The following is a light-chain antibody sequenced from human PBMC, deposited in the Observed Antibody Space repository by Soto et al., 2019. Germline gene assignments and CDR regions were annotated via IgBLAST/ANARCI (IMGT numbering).Light chain of an antibody. V-gene: IGLV2-8*01. CDR1: SSDVGGYNY. CDR3: SSYAGSNNSLYV. CDR2: EVS. J-gene: IGLJ1*01. Sequence: QSVLTQPPSASGSPGQSVTISCTGTSSDVGGYNYVSWYQQHPGKAPKLMIYEVSKRPSGVPDRFSGSKSGNTASLTVSGLQAEDEGDYYCSSYAGSNNSLYVFGTGTKVTVL.